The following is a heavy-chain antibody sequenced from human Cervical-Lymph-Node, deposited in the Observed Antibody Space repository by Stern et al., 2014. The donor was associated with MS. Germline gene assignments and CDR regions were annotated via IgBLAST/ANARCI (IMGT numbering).Heavy chain of an antibody. V-gene: IGHV4-59*01. D-gene: IGHD3-10*01. CDR3: ARDRTVRGVIIGFDP. J-gene: IGHJ5*02. CDR1: GGSISSYY. Sequence: QLQLQESGPGLVKPSETLSLTCTVSGGSISSYYWSWIRQPPGKGLEWIGYIYYSGSTNYNPSLKSRVTISVDTSKNQFSLKLSSVTAADTAVYYCARDRTVRGVIIGFDPWGQGTLVTVSS. CDR2: IYYSGST.